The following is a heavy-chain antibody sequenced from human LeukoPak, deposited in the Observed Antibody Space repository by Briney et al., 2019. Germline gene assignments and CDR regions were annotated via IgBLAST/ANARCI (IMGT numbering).Heavy chain of an antibody. V-gene: IGHV1-2*02. D-gene: IGHD3-10*01. J-gene: IGHJ3*02. CDR1: GYTFTGYY. CDR2: INPNSGGT. Sequence: GASVTVSCKASGYTFTGYYMHWVRQAPGQGLEWMGWINPNSGGTNYAQKFQGRITMTRDTSISTAYMELSRLRSDDTAVYYCARDRARSAFDIWGQGTMVTVSS. CDR3: ARDRARSAFDI.